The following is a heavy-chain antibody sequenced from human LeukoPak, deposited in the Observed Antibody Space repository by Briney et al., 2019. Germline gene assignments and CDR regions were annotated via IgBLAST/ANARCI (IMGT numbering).Heavy chain of an antibody. CDR3: ARDDGSGSPFSPFDY. CDR2: IKQDGSEK. Sequence: PGGSLRLSCAASGFTFSSYWMSWVRQAPGKGLEWVANIKQDGSEKYYVDSVKGRFTISRDNAKNSLYLQMNSLRAEDTAVYYCARDDGSGSPFSPFDYWGQGTLVTVSS. D-gene: IGHD3-10*01. V-gene: IGHV3-7*01. J-gene: IGHJ4*02. CDR1: GFTFSSYW.